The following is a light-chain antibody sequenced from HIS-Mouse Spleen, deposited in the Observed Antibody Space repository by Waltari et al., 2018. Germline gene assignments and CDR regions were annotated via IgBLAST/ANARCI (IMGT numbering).Light chain of an antibody. Sequence: QSALTQPASVSGSPGQSITISCTGTSSDVGGYNYVSWYQQHPGKAPRLLIYDGSNPPSGVSKRFAGSKSGNTASLTISGLQAEDEADYYCSSYTSSSFNVVFGGGTKLTVL. CDR2: DGS. CDR3: SSYTSSSFNVV. CDR1: SSDVGGYNY. V-gene: IGLV2-14*03. J-gene: IGLJ2*01.